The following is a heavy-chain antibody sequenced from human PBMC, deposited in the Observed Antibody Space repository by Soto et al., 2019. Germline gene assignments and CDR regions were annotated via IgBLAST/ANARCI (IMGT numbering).Heavy chain of an antibody. CDR3: ALAGTRERDFDY. J-gene: IGHJ4*02. V-gene: IGHV1-69*01. CDR2: IIPIFGTA. CDR1: GGTFSSYA. Sequence: QVQLVQSGAEVKKPGASVKVSCKASGGTFSSYAISWVRQAPGQGFEWMGGIIPIFGTANYAQKFQGRVTITADESTSTAYMELSSLRSEDTAVYYCALAGTRERDFDYWGQGTLVTVSS. D-gene: IGHD6-19*01.